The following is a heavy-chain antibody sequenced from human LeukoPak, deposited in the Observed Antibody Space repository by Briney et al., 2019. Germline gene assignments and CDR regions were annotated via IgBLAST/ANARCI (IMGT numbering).Heavy chain of an antibody. V-gene: IGHV4-39*01. Sequence: SATLSLTCTVSGGFISSSSYYWGWIRQPPGKGLEWIGSIYYSGSTYYNPSLKSRVTISVDTSKNQFSLKLSSVTAADTAVYYCARTYLQQEDAFDIWGQGTMVTVSS. J-gene: IGHJ3*02. CDR2: IYYSGST. D-gene: IGHD5-18*01. CDR1: GGFISSSSYY. CDR3: ARTYLQQEDAFDI.